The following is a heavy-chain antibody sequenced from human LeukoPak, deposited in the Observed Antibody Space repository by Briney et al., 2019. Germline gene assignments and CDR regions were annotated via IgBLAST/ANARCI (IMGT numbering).Heavy chain of an antibody. CDR2: INHSGST. V-gene: IGHV4-34*01. Sequence: SETLSLTCAVYGGSFSGYYWSWIRQPPGKGLEWIGEINHSGSTNYNPSLKSRVTISVDTSKNQFSLKLSSVAGADTAVYYCTRTRVGFCSGGGCYRFFDYWGRGTLVIVSS. CDR3: TRTRVGFCSGGGCYRFFDY. D-gene: IGHD2-15*01. J-gene: IGHJ4*02. CDR1: GGSFSGYY.